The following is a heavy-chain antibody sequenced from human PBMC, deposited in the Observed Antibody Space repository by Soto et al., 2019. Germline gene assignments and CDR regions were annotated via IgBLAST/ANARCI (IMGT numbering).Heavy chain of an antibody. CDR3: ARMGPPFFDY. Sequence: SETLSLTCAVYGGSFSGYYWSWIRQPPGKGLEWIGEINHSGSTNYNPSLKSRVTISVDTSKNQFSLKLSSVTAADTAVYYCARMGPPFFDYWGQGTLVTVS. V-gene: IGHV4-34*01. D-gene: IGHD3-16*01. CDR2: INHSGST. CDR1: GGSFSGYY. J-gene: IGHJ4*02.